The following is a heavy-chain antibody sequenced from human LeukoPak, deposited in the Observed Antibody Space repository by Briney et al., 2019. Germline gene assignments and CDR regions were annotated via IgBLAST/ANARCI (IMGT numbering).Heavy chain of an antibody. J-gene: IGHJ4*02. D-gene: IGHD3-10*01. Sequence: ASVKVSCKASGYTFSSCGISWVRQAPGQGLEWMGWINPYKGNTNYAQKLQGRVTMTTDTSTSTAYMELRSLRSDDTAVYYCARGGFYVPGSSDYGGRGTRVMVSS. CDR3: ARGGFYVPGSSDY. CDR2: INPYKGNT. V-gene: IGHV1-18*01. CDR1: GYTFSSCG.